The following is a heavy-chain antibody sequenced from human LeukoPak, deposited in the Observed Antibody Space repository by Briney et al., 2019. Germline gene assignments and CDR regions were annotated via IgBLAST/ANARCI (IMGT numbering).Heavy chain of an antibody. Sequence: ASVKVSCKTSGYTFTGYYMHWVRQAPGQGLERMGWINPNSGGTNYAQKFQGRVTMTRDTSISTAYMELSRLRSDDTAVYYCARGRRAVSYYYYYYYMDVWGKGTTVTVSS. V-gene: IGHV1-2*02. CDR2: INPNSGGT. CDR1: GYTFTGYY. J-gene: IGHJ6*03. D-gene: IGHD6-19*01. CDR3: ARGRRAVSYYYYYYYMDV.